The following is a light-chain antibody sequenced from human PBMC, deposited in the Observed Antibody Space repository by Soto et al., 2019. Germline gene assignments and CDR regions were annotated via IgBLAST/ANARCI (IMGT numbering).Light chain of an antibody. CDR1: QSVSSTY. CDR3: QPYGSLSFT. J-gene: IGKJ2*01. V-gene: IGKV3-20*01. CDR2: GAS. Sequence: EIVLTQSPGTLSLSPGERATLSCRASQSVSSTYLAWYQQNPGQAPRLLIYGASSRATGIPDRFSGSGAGTDVALAISRLEPDDFAVYFCQPYGSLSFTFGQGTNLEIK.